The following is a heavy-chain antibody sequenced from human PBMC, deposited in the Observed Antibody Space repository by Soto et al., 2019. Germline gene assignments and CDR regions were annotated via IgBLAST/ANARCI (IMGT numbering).Heavy chain of an antibody. CDR1: GFTISSYG. CDR2: ISDNGVIT. V-gene: IGHV3-23*01. D-gene: IGHD6-13*01. Sequence: GGSLRLSCAGSGFTISSYGMSWVLQAPGKGLEWVSGISDNGVITNYADSVKGRFTISKDNSRSTGYLQMNSLRVEDTVVYFCAKVGRTWYGFASWGQGTLVTVSS. J-gene: IGHJ4*02. CDR3: AKVGRTWYGFAS.